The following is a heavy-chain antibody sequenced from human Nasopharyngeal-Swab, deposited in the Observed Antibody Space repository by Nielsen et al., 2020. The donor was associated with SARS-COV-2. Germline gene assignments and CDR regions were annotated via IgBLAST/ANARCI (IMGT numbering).Heavy chain of an antibody. CDR1: GFTFSSYG. V-gene: IGHV3-30*03. Sequence: GESLKISCAASGFTFSSYGMHWVRQAPGKGLEWVAVISYDGSNKYYADSVKGRFTISRDNSKNTLYLQMNSLRAEDTAVYYCARERESIYYGSGSLYYYYYGMDVWGQGTTVTVSS. CDR3: ARERESIYYGSGSLYYYYYGMDV. CDR2: ISYDGSNK. J-gene: IGHJ6*02. D-gene: IGHD3-10*01.